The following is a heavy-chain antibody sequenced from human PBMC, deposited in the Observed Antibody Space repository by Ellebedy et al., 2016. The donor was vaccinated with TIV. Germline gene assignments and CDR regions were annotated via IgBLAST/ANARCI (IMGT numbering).Heavy chain of an antibody. CDR1: GFTFGNYW. V-gene: IGHV3-7*03. J-gene: IGHJ4*02. CDR2: IKQDGSQK. CDR3: AKEWDY. Sequence: GGSLRLSCAASGFTFGNYWMSWVRQAPGKGLEWVANIKQDGSQKYYVDSVKGRFTISRDNAKNSLFLQMNSLRAEDTAVYYCAKEWDYWGQGTLVTVPS.